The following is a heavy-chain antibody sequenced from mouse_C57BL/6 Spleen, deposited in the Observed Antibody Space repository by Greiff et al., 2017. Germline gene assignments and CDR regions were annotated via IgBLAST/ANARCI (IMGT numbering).Heavy chain of an antibody. J-gene: IGHJ2*01. CDR1: GYTFTSYW. V-gene: IGHV1-52*01. CDR3: ARKAAQATYYFDY. D-gene: IGHD3-2*02. CDR2: IDPSDSET. Sequence: QVQLQQPGAELVRPGSSVKLSCKASGYTFTSYWMHWVKQRPIPGLEWIGNIDPSDSETHYNQKFKDKATLTVDKSSSTAYMQLSSLTSEDSAVYYCARKAAQATYYFDYWGQGTTLTVSS.